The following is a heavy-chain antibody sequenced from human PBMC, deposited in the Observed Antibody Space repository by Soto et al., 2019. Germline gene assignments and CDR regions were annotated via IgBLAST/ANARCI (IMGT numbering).Heavy chain of an antibody. CDR2: IWYDGSNK. CDR3: AREDEWFSFDY. Sequence: QVQLVESGGGVVQPGRSLRLSCAASGFTFSSYGMHWVRQAPGKGLEWVAVIWYDGSNKYYADSVKGRFTISRDNSKNTLYLQMNSLRAEDTAVYYCAREDEWFSFDYWGQGTLVTVSS. J-gene: IGHJ4*02. D-gene: IGHD3-3*01. CDR1: GFTFSSYG. V-gene: IGHV3-33*01.